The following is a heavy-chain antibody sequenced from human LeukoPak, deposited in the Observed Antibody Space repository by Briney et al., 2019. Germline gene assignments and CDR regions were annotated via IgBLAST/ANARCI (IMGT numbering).Heavy chain of an antibody. D-gene: IGHD3-3*01. Sequence: SETLSLTCAVYGGSFSGYYWSWIRQPPGKGLEWIGEINHSGSTNYNPSLKSRVTISVDTSKNQFSLKLSSVTAADTAVYYCASSYYDFWSGYYSFDYWGQGTLVTVSS. CDR1: GGSFSGYY. J-gene: IGHJ4*02. V-gene: IGHV4-34*01. CDR3: ASSYYDFWSGYYSFDY. CDR2: INHSGST.